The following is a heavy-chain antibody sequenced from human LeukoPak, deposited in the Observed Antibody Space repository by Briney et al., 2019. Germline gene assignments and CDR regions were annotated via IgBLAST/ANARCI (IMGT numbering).Heavy chain of an antibody. Sequence: GRSLRLSCAASGFTFSSYAMNWVRQAPGKGLEWVSYISSSGSTIYYADSVKGRFTISRDNAKNSLYLQMNSLRAEDTAVYYCARDGKYQLLSYYYYYGMDVWGKGTTVTVSS. CDR1: GFTFSSYA. J-gene: IGHJ6*04. D-gene: IGHD2-2*01. V-gene: IGHV3-48*03. CDR2: ISSSGSTI. CDR3: ARDGKYQLLSYYYYYGMDV.